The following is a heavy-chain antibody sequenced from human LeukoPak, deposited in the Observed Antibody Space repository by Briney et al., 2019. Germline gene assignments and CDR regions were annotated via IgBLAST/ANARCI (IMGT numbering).Heavy chain of an antibody. CDR1: GGSISSGSYY. CDR3: ARRVVAATLYYYYYYMDV. Sequence: SQTLSLTCTVSGGSISSGSYYWSWIRQPAGKGLEWIGRIYTSGSTNYNPSLKSRVTISVDTSKNQFSLKMSSVTAADTAVYYCARRVVAATLYYYYYYMDVWGKGTTVTISS. CDR2: IYTSGST. D-gene: IGHD2-15*01. V-gene: IGHV4-61*02. J-gene: IGHJ6*03.